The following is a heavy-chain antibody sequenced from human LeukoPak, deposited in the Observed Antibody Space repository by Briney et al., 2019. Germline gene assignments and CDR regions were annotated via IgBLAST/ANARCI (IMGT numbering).Heavy chain of an antibody. V-gene: IGHV1-2*02. CDR2: INPNSGGT. CDR3: ARAGNPLYYYYIDV. J-gene: IGHJ6*03. Sequence: ASVKVSCKASGYTFTGYYMNWVRQAPGQGLEWMGWINPNSGGTNYAQKFQGRVTMTSDTSISTVYMELSRLRSDDTAIYYCARAGNPLYYYYIDVWGKGSTVTVSS. CDR1: GYTFTGYY.